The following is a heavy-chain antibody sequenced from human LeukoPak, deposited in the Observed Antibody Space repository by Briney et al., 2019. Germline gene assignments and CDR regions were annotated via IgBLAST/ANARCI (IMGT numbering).Heavy chain of an antibody. Sequence: GGSLRLSCAASEFIFSNYWMSWVRQAPGKGLEWVANIKQDGSEKYFVDSVKGRFTISRDNAKNSLYLQMNSLRAEDTSVSYCATVRGGSGTYYNDYWGQGTLVTVSS. J-gene: IGHJ4*02. CDR3: ATVRGGSGTYYNDY. CDR1: EFIFSNYW. V-gene: IGHV3-7*01. D-gene: IGHD3-10*01. CDR2: IKQDGSEK.